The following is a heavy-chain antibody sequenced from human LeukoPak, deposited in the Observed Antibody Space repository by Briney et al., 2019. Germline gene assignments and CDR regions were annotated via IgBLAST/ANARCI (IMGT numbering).Heavy chain of an antibody. J-gene: IGHJ6*02. CDR3: ARVLRYFDGDYYGMDV. V-gene: IGHV3-30-3*01. CDR1: GFTFSSYA. CDR2: ISYDGSNN. D-gene: IGHD3-9*01. Sequence: GGSLRLSCAASGFTFSSYAIHWVRQAPAKGLEWVAVISYDGSNNYYAASVKGRCTISRDNSKNTLYLQMNSLRAEDTAVYYCARVLRYFDGDYYGMDVWGQGTTVTVSS.